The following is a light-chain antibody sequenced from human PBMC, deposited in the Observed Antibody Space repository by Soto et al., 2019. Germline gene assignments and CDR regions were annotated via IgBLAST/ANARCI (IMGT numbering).Light chain of an antibody. CDR1: QSISHW. CDR3: QQYHSYWT. J-gene: IGKJ1*01. V-gene: IGKV1-5*01. Sequence: DIHMTQSPATLSASFWDIVTITCRASQSISHWLAWYQQKPGKAPKFLIYDASSLESGVPQRFSGSGSGTEFTLTISSLQTDDFSTYYCQQYHSYWTFGQGTKVDI. CDR2: DAS.